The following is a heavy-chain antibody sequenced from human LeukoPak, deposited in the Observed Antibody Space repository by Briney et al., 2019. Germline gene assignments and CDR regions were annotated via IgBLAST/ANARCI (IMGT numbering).Heavy chain of an antibody. J-gene: IGHJ4*02. V-gene: IGHV3-23*01. D-gene: IGHD2-21*01. Sequence: GGSLRLSCAASGFTLSTYAMSWVHQTPGKGLEWVAATSSSDAGTYHADSVRGRFTISRDNSKNTLYLQMNSLRAEDAAVYFCAKAPVTSCRGAYCYPFDSWGQGTLVTVSS. CDR1: GFTLSTYA. CDR2: TSSSDAGT. CDR3: AKAPVTSCRGAYCYPFDS.